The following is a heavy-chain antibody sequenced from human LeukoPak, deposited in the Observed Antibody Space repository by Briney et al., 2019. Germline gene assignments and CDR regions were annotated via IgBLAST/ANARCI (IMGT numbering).Heavy chain of an antibody. Sequence: KPSETLSLTCAVSGGSISSSNWWSWVRPPPGKGLEWIGEIYHSGSTNYNPSLKSRVTISVDTSKNQFSLKLSSVTAADTAVYYCARELRWLTRGLRAFDIWGQGTMVTVSS. CDR1: GGSISSSNW. CDR3: ARELRWLTRGLRAFDI. D-gene: IGHD4-23*01. J-gene: IGHJ3*02. CDR2: IYHSGST. V-gene: IGHV4-4*02.